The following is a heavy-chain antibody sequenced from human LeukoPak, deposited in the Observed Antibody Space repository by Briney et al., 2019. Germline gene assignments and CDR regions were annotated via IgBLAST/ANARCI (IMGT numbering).Heavy chain of an antibody. CDR2: IYYSGST. V-gene: IGHV4-59*01. Sequence: SETLSLTCTVSGGSIRSYYWIWIRQPPGKGLEWIGYIYYSGSTNYNPSLKSRVTISVDTSKNQFSLKLSSVTAADTAVYYCARDGDYGDFDYWGQGTLVTDSS. CDR1: GGSIRSYY. J-gene: IGHJ4*02. D-gene: IGHD4-17*01. CDR3: ARDGDYGDFDY.